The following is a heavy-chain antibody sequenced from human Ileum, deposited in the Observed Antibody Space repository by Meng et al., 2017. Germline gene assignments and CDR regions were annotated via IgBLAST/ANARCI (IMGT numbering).Heavy chain of an antibody. CDR2: INSDGSNT. Sequence: GESLKISCGGSGFAFSSYWMHWVRQAPGKGLVWVSRINSDGSNTTYADSVKGRFTISRDNAKNTLYLQINSLRAEDTAVYYCGRGWKYGPDNWGQGTQVTVSS. CDR3: GRGWKYGPDN. CDR1: GFAFSSYW. J-gene: IGHJ4*02. V-gene: IGHV3-74*03. D-gene: IGHD1-1*01.